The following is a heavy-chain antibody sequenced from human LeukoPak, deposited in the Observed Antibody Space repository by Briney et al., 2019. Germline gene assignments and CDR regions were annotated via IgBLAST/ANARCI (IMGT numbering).Heavy chain of an antibody. CDR3: AKDGYNWIAFDD. D-gene: IGHD1-20*01. J-gene: IGHJ4*02. Sequence: GGSLRLSCAASGFTLSTYAMHWVRQAPGKGLEWVAYISGTGFTTYYADSVKGRFTISSDSSKNTLFLQMNSLRAEDTAIYYCAKDGYNWIAFDDWGQGTLVTVSS. CDR2: ISGTGFTT. CDR1: GFTLSTYA. V-gene: IGHV3-23*01.